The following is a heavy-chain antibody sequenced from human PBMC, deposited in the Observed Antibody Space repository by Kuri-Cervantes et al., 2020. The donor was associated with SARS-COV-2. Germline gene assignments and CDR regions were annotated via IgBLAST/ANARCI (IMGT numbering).Heavy chain of an antibody. CDR3: ATDKPSYGGNGYLQL. Sequence: SETLSLTCPVSGGSIRSGAYYCHWIRHRPGKGLEWIGNIYYNGVTYYNPSLKSRVTISVDTSKNQFSLKLSSMTAAVTVVYYCATDKPSYGGNGYLQLWGQGTLVTVSS. CDR2: IYYNGVT. V-gene: IGHV4-31*03. CDR1: GGSIRSGAYY. D-gene: IGHD4-23*01. J-gene: IGHJ4*02.